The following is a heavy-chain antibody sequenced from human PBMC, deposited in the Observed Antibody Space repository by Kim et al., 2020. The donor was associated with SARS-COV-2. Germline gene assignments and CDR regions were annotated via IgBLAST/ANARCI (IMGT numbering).Heavy chain of an antibody. J-gene: IGHJ4*02. Sequence: GRFTISRDHSKNTPYLQMNSLRAEDTAVYYCARDLVGYYGSGSYYGYFDYWGQGTLVTVSS. D-gene: IGHD3-10*01. V-gene: IGHV3-30*01. CDR3: ARDLVGYYGSGSYYGYFDY.